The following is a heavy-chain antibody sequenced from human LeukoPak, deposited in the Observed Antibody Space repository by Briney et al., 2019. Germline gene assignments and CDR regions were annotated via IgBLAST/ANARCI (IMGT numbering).Heavy chain of an antibody. J-gene: IGHJ4*02. V-gene: IGHV3-7*01. D-gene: IGHD3-10*01. Sequence: GGSLRLSCVASGFIFSNYWMSWVRQAPGKGLEWVANIKQDGSGKYYVDSVKGRFTISRDNAKNSLYLQMNSLRAEDTAVYYCARTAGSYYFDYWGQGTLVTVSS. CDR2: IKQDGSGK. CDR3: ARTAGSYYFDY. CDR1: GFIFSNYW.